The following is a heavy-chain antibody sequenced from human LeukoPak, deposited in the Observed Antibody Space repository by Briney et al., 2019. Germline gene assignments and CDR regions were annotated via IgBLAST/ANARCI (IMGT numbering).Heavy chain of an antibody. V-gene: IGHV4-38-2*02. CDR2: IYYSGST. CDR1: GYSISSDYY. D-gene: IGHD1-1*01. CDR3: ASTRRGTTGTTTDYYYYYMDV. J-gene: IGHJ6*03. Sequence: SETLSLTCTVSGYSISSDYYWAWIRQPPGKGLEWIGSIYYSGSTYYNPSLKSRVTIAVDTSKNQFSLKLSSVTAADTAVYYCASTRRGTTGTTTDYYYYYMDVWGKGTTVTVSS.